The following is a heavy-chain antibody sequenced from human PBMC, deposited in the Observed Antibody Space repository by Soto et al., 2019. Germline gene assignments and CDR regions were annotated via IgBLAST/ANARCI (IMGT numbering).Heavy chain of an antibody. J-gene: IGHJ3*02. V-gene: IGHV1-69*06. Sequence: QVQLVQSGAEVKKPGSSVKVSCKASGGTFSSYAISWVRQDPGQGLEWMGGIIPIFVTANYAQKLQGRVTITADKSTSTAYMEMISLRSEDTAVYYCARESRDGYNHDAFDIWGQGTMVTVSS. CDR1: GGTFSSYA. CDR2: IIPIFVTA. D-gene: IGHD5-12*01. CDR3: ARESRDGYNHDAFDI.